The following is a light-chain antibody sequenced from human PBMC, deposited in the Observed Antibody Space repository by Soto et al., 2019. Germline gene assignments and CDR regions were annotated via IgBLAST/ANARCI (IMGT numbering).Light chain of an antibody. Sequence: DIQMTQYPSTLSASVGDRFTITCRATQTISNWLAWYQQKPGKAPKLLIYKTSTLKSGVPSRFSGSGSGTEFTLTISSLQPDDFATYYCQHYNSYSEAFGQGTTVDIK. CDR3: QHYNSYSEA. CDR1: QTISNW. J-gene: IGKJ1*01. CDR2: KTS. V-gene: IGKV1-5*03.